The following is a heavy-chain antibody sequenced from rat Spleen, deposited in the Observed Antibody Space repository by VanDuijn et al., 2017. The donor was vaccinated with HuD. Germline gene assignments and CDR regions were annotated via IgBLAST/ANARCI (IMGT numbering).Heavy chain of an antibody. CDR1: EFTFSDYN. Sequence: EVQLVESGGGLVQPGRSLKLSCAASEFTFSDYNMAWVRQAPKKGLEWVASITNTGGSTYYPDSVKGRFTISRDNAKSTLYLQMDSLRSEDTATYYCARNPYGGYRDWGQGVMVTVSS. CDR2: ITNTGGST. D-gene: IGHD1-11*01. V-gene: IGHV5S23*01. CDR3: ARNPYGGYRD. J-gene: IGHJ2*01.